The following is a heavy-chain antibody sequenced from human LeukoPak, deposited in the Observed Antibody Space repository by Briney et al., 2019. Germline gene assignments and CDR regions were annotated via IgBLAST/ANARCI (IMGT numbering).Heavy chain of an antibody. V-gene: IGHV3-7*01. CDR2: IKKEGSEK. D-gene: IGHD5-18*01. CDR1: GFTFSSYW. Sequence: GGSLRLSCAASGFTFSSYWMSWVRQAPGKGLEWVANIKKEGSEKYYVDSVKGRFTVSRDNAKNSLYLQMNSLRAEDTAVYYCARDLSGVTGYTYGRGIDYWGQGTLVTVSS. CDR3: ARDLSGVTGYTYGRGIDY. J-gene: IGHJ4*02.